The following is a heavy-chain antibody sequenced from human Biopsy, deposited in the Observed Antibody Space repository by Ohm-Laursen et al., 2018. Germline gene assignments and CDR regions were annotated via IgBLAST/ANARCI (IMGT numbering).Heavy chain of an antibody. CDR3: ATKLTGYFHH. CDR1: GRTFSNYG. V-gene: IGHV1-69*06. J-gene: IGHJ1*01. D-gene: IGHD3-9*01. Sequence: SVKVSRKAPGRTFSNYGVNWVRQAPGQGLEWLGGNIPILGTGNYAQKFQDRVTVAADTSTSTATMELRSLRSDDTAVYYCATKLTGYFHHWGQGTLVIVSS. CDR2: NIPILGTG.